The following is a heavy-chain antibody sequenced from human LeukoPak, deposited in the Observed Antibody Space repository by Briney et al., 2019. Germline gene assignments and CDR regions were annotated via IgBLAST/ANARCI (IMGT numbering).Heavy chain of an antibody. J-gene: IGHJ6*02. CDR2: IRYDGSNK. CDR1: GFTFSDYY. D-gene: IGHD3-10*01. CDR3: ANGYYYGSGRTYGMDV. Sequence: GGSLRLSCAASGFTFSDYYMSWIRQAPGKGLEWVAFIRYDGSNKYYADSVKGRFTISRDNSKNTLYLQMNSLRAEDTAVYYCANGYYYGSGRTYGMDVWGQGTTVTVSS. V-gene: IGHV3-30*02.